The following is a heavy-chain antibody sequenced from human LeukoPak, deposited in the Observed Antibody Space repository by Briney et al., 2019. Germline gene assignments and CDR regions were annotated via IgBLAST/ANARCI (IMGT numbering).Heavy chain of an antibody. CDR3: ARERTTVTTGLGY. CDR1: GYTFTGYY. J-gene: IGHJ4*02. Sequence: ASVKVSCKASGYTFTGYYMHWVRQAPGQGLEWMGWINPNSGGTNYVQKFQGRVTMTRDTSISTAYMELSRQRSDDTAVYYCARERTTVTTGLGYWGQGTLVTVSS. V-gene: IGHV1-2*02. D-gene: IGHD4-17*01. CDR2: INPNSGGT.